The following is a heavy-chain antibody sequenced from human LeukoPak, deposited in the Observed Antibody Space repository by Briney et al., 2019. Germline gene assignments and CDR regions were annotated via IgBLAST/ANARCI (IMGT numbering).Heavy chain of an antibody. Sequence: GGPLRPSCAASGFIFNSYGMHWVRQAPGKGLEWVAFIRYDGSNKYYADSVKGRFTISRDNSKNTLYLQMNSLRVEDTAVYYCATLPYYYDSSGSYYFDYWGQGTLVTVSS. D-gene: IGHD3-22*01. CDR2: IRYDGSNK. V-gene: IGHV3-30*02. CDR1: GFIFNSYG. CDR3: ATLPYYYDSSGSYYFDY. J-gene: IGHJ4*02.